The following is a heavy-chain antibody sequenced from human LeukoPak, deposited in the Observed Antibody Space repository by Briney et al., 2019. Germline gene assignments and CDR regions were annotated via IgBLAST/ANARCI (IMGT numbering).Heavy chain of an antibody. D-gene: IGHD2-15*01. CDR2: IRYDGSNK. V-gene: IGHV3-30*02. CDR3: AKDSRSVVAATD. CDR1: GFTFSSYG. Sequence: GGSLRLSXAASGFTFSSYGMHWVRQAPGKGLEWVAFIRYDGSNKYYADSVKGRFTISRDNSKNTLYLQMNSLRAEDTAVYYCAKDSRSVVAATDWGQGTLVTVSS. J-gene: IGHJ4*02.